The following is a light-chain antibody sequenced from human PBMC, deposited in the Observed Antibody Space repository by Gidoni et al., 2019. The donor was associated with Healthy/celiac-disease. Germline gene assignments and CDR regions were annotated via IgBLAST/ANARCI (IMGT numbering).Light chain of an antibody. Sequence: TVVTQEPSFSVSPGGTVTLTCGLSSGSVSTSYYPSWYQQTPGQAPRTLIYSTNTRSSGVPDRFSGSILGNKAALTITGAQADDESDYYCVLYMGSGLWVFGGGTKLTVV. CDR2: STN. V-gene: IGLV8-61*01. CDR3: VLYMGSGLWV. J-gene: IGLJ3*02. CDR1: SGSVSTSYY.